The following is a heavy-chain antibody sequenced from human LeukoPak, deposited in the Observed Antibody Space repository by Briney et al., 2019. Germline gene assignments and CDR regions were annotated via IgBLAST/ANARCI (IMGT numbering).Heavy chain of an antibody. V-gene: IGHV3-7*01. CDR3: ARDGYQLLWDYFDY. D-gene: IGHD2-2*01. CDR2: IKQDGSEK. CDR1: GFTFSSYW. J-gene: IGHJ4*02. Sequence: PGGSLRLSCAASGFTFSSYWMSWVRQAPGKGLEWVANIKQDGSEKYYVDSVKGRFTISRDNAKNSLYLQMNSLRAEDTAVYYCARDGYQLLWDYFDYWGQGTLATVSS.